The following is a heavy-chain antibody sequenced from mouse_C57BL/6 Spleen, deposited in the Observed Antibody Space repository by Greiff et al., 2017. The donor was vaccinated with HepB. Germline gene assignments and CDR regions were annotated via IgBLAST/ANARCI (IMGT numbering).Heavy chain of an antibody. V-gene: IGHV1-50*01. D-gene: IGHD2-2*01. J-gene: IGHJ4*01. Sequence: VQLQQSGAELVKPGASVKLSCKASGYTFTSYWMQWVKQRPGQGLEWIGEIDPSDSYTNYNQKFKGKATLTVDTSSSTAYMQLSSLTSEDSAVYYCARAEGYYDAMDYWGQGTSVTVSS. CDR3: ARAEGYYDAMDY. CDR2: IDPSDSYT. CDR1: GYTFTSYW.